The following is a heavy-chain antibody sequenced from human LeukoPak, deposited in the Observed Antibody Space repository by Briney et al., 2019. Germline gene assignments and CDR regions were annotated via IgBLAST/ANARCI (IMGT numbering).Heavy chain of an antibody. CDR1: GFTFDDYG. V-gene: IGHV3-20*04. CDR2: INWNGGST. Sequence: GGSLRLSCAASGFTFDDYGMTWVRQAPGKGLEWVSGINWNGGSTGYVDSVKGRFTISRDNAQNSLYLQMNSLRAEDTALYYCARVASNYDFDYWGQGTLVTVSS. D-gene: IGHD4-11*01. J-gene: IGHJ4*02. CDR3: ARVASNYDFDY.